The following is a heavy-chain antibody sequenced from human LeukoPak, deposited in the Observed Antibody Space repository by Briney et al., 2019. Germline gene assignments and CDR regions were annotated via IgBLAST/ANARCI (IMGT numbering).Heavy chain of an antibody. CDR2: IIPIFGTA. CDR3: ARAPDDSSGYYSYYFDY. V-gene: IGHV1-69*13. D-gene: IGHD3-22*01. Sequence: SVKVSCKASGGTFSSYAISWVRQAPGQGLEWMGGIIPIFGTANYAQKFQGRVTITADESTSTAYMELSSLRSDDTAVYYCARAPDDSSGYYSYYFDYWGQGTLVTVSS. J-gene: IGHJ4*02. CDR1: GGTFSSYA.